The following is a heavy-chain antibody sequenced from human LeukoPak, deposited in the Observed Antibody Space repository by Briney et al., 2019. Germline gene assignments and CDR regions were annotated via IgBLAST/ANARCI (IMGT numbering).Heavy chain of an antibody. Sequence: PSETLSLTCAVSGGSISSGGYSWSWIRQPPGKGLEWIGYIYHSGSTYYNPSLKSRVTISVDRSKNQFSLKLSSVTAADTAVYYCARGSGGSCYSRGCWFDPWGQGTLVTVSS. CDR2: IYHSGST. CDR3: ARGSGGSCYSRGCWFDP. V-gene: IGHV4-30-2*01. D-gene: IGHD2-15*01. J-gene: IGHJ5*02. CDR1: GGSISSGGYS.